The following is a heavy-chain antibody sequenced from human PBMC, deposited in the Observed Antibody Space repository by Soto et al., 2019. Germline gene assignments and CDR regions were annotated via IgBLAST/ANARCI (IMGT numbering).Heavy chain of an antibody. Sequence: QVQLQESGPGLVKPSETLSLTCTVSGGSVSSGNYYWSWIRQPPGKGLEWIGYFYYTGSINYNPALQVTLTFFLAASTNQSSLRLSSVSSADTAVYSCARSMFYADGANYSPFESWGQGTLVTASS. CDR1: GGSVSSGNYY. CDR2: FYYTGSI. D-gene: IGHD2-8*02. CDR3: ARSMFYADGANYSPFES. J-gene: IGHJ4*02. V-gene: IGHV4-61*01.